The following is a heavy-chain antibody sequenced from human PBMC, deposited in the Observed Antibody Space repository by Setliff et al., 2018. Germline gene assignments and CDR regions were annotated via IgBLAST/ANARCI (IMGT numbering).Heavy chain of an antibody. CDR1: GFSITNGYY. CDR2: IFQSGIT. V-gene: IGHV4-38-2*02. CDR3: ARVGGLLVATMPFDY. J-gene: IGHJ4*02. D-gene: IGHD5-12*01. Sequence: PSDTLSLTCTVYGFSITNGYYWGWIRQSPGKGLEWIGNIFQSGITFYNPSLKSRVTMSLDTSQNQFSLKLRPVTAADTAVYFCARVGGLLVATMPFDYWGQGTLVTVSS.